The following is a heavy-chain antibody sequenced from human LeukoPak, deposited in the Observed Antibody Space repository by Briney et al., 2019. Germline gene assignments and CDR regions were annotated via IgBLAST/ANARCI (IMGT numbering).Heavy chain of an antibody. CDR3: ATYRRSSYYYIDA. J-gene: IGHJ6*03. Sequence: GGSLRLSCVASGFTFTSYFMSWVRQAPGKGLEWVANIKQDGSEKYYVDSVKGRFTISRDNAKNSLYLQMNSLGAEDTAVYFCATYRRSSYYYIDAWGKGTTVTVSS. D-gene: IGHD3-16*02. CDR2: IKQDGSEK. CDR1: GFTFTSYF. V-gene: IGHV3-7*01.